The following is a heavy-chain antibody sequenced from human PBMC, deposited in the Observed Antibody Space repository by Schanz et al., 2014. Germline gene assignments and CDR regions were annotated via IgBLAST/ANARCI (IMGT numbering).Heavy chain of an antibody. CDR2: IKQDESER. CDR3: ARGLIVGDGQHFYFSYGLDV. D-gene: IGHD1-26*01. J-gene: IGHJ6*02. V-gene: IGHV3-7*01. Sequence: EVHLVESGGGLVQPGGSLRLSCAASGFTFSTYWMSWVRQAPGKGLEWVANIKQDESERSYVDSVKGRFTISRDNIASSLFLQMNSLRAEDSAVYYCARGLIVGDGQHFYFSYGLDVWGQGTTVTVSS. CDR1: GFTFSTYW.